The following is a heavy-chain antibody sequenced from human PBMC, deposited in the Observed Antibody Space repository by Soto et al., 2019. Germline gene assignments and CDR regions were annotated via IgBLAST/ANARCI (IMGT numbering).Heavy chain of an antibody. CDR1: GGSISSYY. CDR2: IYYSGST. V-gene: IGHV4-59*01. D-gene: IGHD5-12*01. J-gene: IGHJ4*02. Sequence: SETLSLTCTVSGGSISSYYWSWIRQPPGKGLEWIGYIYYSGSTNYNPSLKSRVTISVDTSKNQFSLKLSSVTAADTAVYYCARGGWLQLRYFDYWGQGTRVTVSS. CDR3: ARGGWLQLRYFDY.